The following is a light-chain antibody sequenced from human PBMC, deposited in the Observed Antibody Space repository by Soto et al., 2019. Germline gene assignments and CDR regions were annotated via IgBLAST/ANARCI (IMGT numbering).Light chain of an antibody. Sequence: DIHMTQSPSSLSASVGDIVTITCRASQSISSYLNWYQQKPGKAPKLLIYAAFSLQSGVPSRFSGSGSGTDFTLTISSLQPEDFATYYCQQSYCTPITFGQGTRLEIK. CDR1: QSISSY. CDR3: QQSYCTPIT. J-gene: IGKJ5*01. V-gene: IGKV1-39*01. CDR2: AAF.